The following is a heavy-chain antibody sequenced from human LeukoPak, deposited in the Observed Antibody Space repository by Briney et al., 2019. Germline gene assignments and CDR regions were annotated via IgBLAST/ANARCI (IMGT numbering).Heavy chain of an antibody. J-gene: IGHJ3*02. CDR1: GFTFSSYE. CDR2: ISSSGSTI. V-gene: IGHV3-48*03. Sequence: PGGSLRLSRAASGFTFSSYEMNWVRQAPGKGLEWVSYISSSGSTIYYADSVKGRFTISRDNAKNSLYLQMNSLRAEDTAVYYCARDSSGDAFDIWGQGTMVTASS. CDR3: ARDSSGDAFDI. D-gene: IGHD3-22*01.